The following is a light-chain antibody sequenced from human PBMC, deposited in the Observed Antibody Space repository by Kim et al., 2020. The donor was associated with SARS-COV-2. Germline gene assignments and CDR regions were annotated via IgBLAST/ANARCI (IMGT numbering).Light chain of an antibody. CDR2: QDS. CDR3: QAWDSSTWV. V-gene: IGLV3-1*01. CDR1: KLGDKY. Sequence: VSPGQTASITCSGDKLGDKYACWYQQTPGQSPVLVIYQDSKRPSGIPERFSGSNSGNTATLTISGTQAMDEADYYCQAWDSSTWVFGGGNQLTVL. J-gene: IGLJ3*02.